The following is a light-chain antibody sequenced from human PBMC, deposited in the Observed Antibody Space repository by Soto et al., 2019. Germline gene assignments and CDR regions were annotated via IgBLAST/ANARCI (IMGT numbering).Light chain of an antibody. Sequence: EIVLTQSPGTLSLSPGERATLSCSASQSVSSSLAWYQQKTGQAPRLLISGASSGATGIPDRFSGSGSETDFTLTISRLEPEDFALYYCQQYGGSPVTFGQGTRLEI. CDR1: QSVSSS. CDR2: GAS. CDR3: QQYGGSPVT. V-gene: IGKV3-20*01. J-gene: IGKJ5*01.